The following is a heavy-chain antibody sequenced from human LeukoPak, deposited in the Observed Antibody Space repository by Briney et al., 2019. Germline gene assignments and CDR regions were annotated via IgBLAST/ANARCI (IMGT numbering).Heavy chain of an antibody. V-gene: IGHV3-48*03. CDR1: GFTFSSYE. Sequence: PGGSLRLSCAASGFTFSSYEMNWVRQAPGKGLEWISYISASGTLTHYADSVEGRFTISRDNAKNTLHLQMNSVRVEDTAVYFCAKDVKMFRGPMIMHHFDYWGQGSLVTVSS. CDR3: AKDVKMFRGPMIMHHFDY. J-gene: IGHJ4*02. D-gene: IGHD3-10*01. CDR2: ISASGTLT.